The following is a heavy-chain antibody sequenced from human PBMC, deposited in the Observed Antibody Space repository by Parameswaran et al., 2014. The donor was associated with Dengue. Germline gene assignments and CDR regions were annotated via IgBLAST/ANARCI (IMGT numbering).Heavy chain of an antibody. J-gene: IGHJ4*02. CDR3: AKSHAIYDSNPYASFDY. D-gene: IGHD3-22*01. Sequence: WIRQPPGKGLEWVAIISYDGGSKYYADSVKGRFTISRDNSKNTLYLQMYSLRSDDTAVYYCAKSHAIYDSNPYASFDYWGQGTLVTVSS. CDR2: ISYDGGSK. V-gene: IGHV3-30-3*02.